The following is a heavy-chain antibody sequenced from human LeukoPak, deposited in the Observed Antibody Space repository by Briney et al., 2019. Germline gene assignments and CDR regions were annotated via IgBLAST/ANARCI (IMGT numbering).Heavy chain of an antibody. V-gene: IGHV1-18*04. CDR3: ARDRRIAVAVQYNWFDP. J-gene: IGHJ5*02. Sequence: ASVKVSCKASGDTFSSYYVHWVRQAPGQGLEWMGWISAYNGNTNYAQKLQGRVTMTTDTSTSTAYMKLRSLRSDDTAVYYCARDRRIAVAVQYNWFDPWGQGTLVTVSS. D-gene: IGHD6-19*01. CDR2: ISAYNGNT. CDR1: GDTFSSYY.